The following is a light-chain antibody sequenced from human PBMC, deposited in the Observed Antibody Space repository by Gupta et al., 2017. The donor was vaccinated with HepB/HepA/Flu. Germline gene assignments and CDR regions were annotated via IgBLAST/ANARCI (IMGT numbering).Light chain of an antibody. V-gene: IGLV1-40*01. Sequence: QSVLTAPPPVTGGAGRRVPIPRPGTSSNIGAGYDVHWYQQLPGTAPKLLIYGNSNRPSGVPDRFSGSKSGTSASLAITGLQAEDEADYYCQSYDSSLSGYVFGTGTKVTVL. CDR3: QSYDSSLSGYV. CDR2: GNS. J-gene: IGLJ1*01. CDR1: SSNIGAGYD.